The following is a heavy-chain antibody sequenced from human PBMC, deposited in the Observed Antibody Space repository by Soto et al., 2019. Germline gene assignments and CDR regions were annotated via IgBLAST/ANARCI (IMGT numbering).Heavy chain of an antibody. D-gene: IGHD3-10*01. Sequence: ASVKVSCKVSGYTLTELSMHWVRQAPGKGLEWMGGFDPEDGETIYAQKFQGRVTMTEDTSTDTAYMELSSLRSEDTAVYYCATDYYYGSGSYRSYWGQGTLVTVSS. J-gene: IGHJ4*02. V-gene: IGHV1-24*01. CDR2: FDPEDGET. CDR3: ATDYYYGSGSYRSY. CDR1: GYTLTELS.